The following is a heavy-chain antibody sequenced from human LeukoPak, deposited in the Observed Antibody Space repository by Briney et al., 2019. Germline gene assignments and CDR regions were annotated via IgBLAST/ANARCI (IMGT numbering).Heavy chain of an antibody. V-gene: IGHV1-2*02. J-gene: IGHJ5*02. Sequence: ASVKVSCKAPGYTFTGYYMHWVRQAPGQGPEWVGWINPKNGGSNYAQKFQGRVTMTRDRSISTAYMELSRLTSDDTAVYYCARASFWESPINWFAPWGQGTLVTVSS. CDR2: INPKNGGS. CDR1: GYTFTGYY. D-gene: IGHD3-16*01. CDR3: ARASFWESPINWFAP.